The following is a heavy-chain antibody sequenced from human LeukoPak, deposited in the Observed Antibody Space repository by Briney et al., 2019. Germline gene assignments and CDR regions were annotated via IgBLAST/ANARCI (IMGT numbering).Heavy chain of an antibody. CDR3: VRVLANYDFWSGRDYYYYMDV. CDR2: IYYSGST. V-gene: IGHV4-59*01. Sequence: SETLSLTCTVSGGSISSYYWSWIRQPPGKGLEWIGYIYYSGSTNYNPSLKSRVTISVDTSKNQFSLKLSSVTAADTAVYYCVRVLANYDFWSGRDYYYYMDVWGKGTTVTVSS. J-gene: IGHJ6*03. D-gene: IGHD3-3*01. CDR1: GGSISSYY.